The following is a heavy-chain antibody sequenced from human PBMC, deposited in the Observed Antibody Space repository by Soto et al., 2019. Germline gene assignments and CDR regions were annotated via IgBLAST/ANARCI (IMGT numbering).Heavy chain of an antibody. CDR3: ARELGYCSGGSCYGGADAFDI. CDR2: IYHSGST. CDR1: GGSISSGGYS. J-gene: IGHJ3*02. Sequence: PSETLSLTCAVSGGSISSGGYSWSWIRQPPGKGLEWIGYIYHSGSTYYNPSLKSRVTISVDRSKNQFSLKLSSVTAADTAVYYCARELGYCSGGSCYGGADAFDIWGQGTMVTVSS. V-gene: IGHV4-30-2*01. D-gene: IGHD2-15*01.